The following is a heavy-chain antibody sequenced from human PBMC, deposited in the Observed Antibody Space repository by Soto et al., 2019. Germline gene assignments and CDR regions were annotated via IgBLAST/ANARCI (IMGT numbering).Heavy chain of an antibody. J-gene: IGHJ4*02. D-gene: IGHD4-4*01. CDR3: ARDDDLAGNGPDY. Sequence: GGSLRLSCAASGFTFSSYGMHWVRQAPGEGLEWMAVIGKDGTDRDHADSVKGRFTISRDNSKNMLYLQMNRLGADDTAMYYCARDDDLAGNGPDYWGQGTLVTVSS. CDR1: GFTFSSYG. CDR2: IGKDGTDR. V-gene: IGHV3-33*01.